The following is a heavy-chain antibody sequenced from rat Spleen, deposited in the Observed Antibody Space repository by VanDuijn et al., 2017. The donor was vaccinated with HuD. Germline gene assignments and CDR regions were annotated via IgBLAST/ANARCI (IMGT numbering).Heavy chain of an antibody. V-gene: IGHV5-7*01. J-gene: IGHJ3*01. CDR2: ITYDGSGT. Sequence: EVQLVESGGGLVQPGRSLKLSCAASGFTFSDYNMAWVRQAPKKGLEWVATITYDGSGTYYRDSVKGRFTISRDNAKSTLYLQMDSLRSEDTATYYCSRPDYGYPVAYWCQGTLVTVSS. CDR1: GFTFSDYN. D-gene: IGHD1-7*01. CDR3: SRPDYGYPVAY.